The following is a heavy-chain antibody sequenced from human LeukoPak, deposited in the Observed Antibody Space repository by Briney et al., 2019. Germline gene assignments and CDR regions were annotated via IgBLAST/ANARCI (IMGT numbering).Heavy chain of an antibody. J-gene: IGHJ5*02. CDR1: GFTFSSYW. Sequence: GGSLILSCAASGFTFSSYWMSWVRQAPGKGLEWVANIKQDGSEKYYVDPVKGRFTISRDNAKNSLYLQMNSLRAEDTAVYYCARTVRGRYYDSSGYPDHWGQGTLVTVSS. D-gene: IGHD3-22*01. CDR3: ARTVRGRYYDSSGYPDH. V-gene: IGHV3-7*01. CDR2: IKQDGSEK.